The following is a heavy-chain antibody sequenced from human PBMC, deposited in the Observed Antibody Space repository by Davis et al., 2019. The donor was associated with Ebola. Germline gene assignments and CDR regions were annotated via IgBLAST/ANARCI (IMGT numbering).Heavy chain of an antibody. Sequence: SQTLSLTCAISGDSVSSNSAAWNWIRQSPSRGLEWLGRTYYRSKWYNDYAVSVKSRITINPDTSKNQFSLKLSSVTAADTAVYYCARGYCSSTSSHILYSCPSFDPWGQGTLVTVSS. CDR3: ARGYCSSTSSHILYSCPSFDP. D-gene: IGHD2-2*01. CDR2: TYYRSKWYN. V-gene: IGHV6-1*01. CDR1: GDSVSSNSAA. J-gene: IGHJ5*02.